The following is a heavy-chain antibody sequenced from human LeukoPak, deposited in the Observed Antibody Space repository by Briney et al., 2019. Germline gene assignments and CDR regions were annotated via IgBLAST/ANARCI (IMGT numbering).Heavy chain of an antibody. CDR2: ISGSGGST. V-gene: IGHV3-23*01. D-gene: IGHD3-10*01. CDR3: AKDHPRYYGSGSFQLRFDP. J-gene: IGHJ5*02. CDR1: GFTFSSYA. Sequence: GGSLRLSCAASGFTFSSYAMSWARQAPGKGLEWVSAISGSGGSTYYADSVKGRFTISRDNSKNTLYLQMNSLRAEDTAVYYCAKDHPRYYGSGSFQLRFDPWGQGTLVTVSS.